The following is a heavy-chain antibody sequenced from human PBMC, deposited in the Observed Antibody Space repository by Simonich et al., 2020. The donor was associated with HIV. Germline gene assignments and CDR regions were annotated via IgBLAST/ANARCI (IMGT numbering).Heavy chain of an antibody. D-gene: IGHD3-10*01. CDR3: ARRGGFHFDY. J-gene: IGHJ4*02. CDR2: INHSGST. Sequence: QVHLQQWGAGLLKPSETLSLTCAVYGGSFSGHYWTWIRLPPGKGLEWIGEINHSGSTDYNPSLKIRVTISVDTSKNQFSLNLSSVTAADTAVYYCARRGGFHFDYWGQGTLVTVSS. V-gene: IGHV4-34*01. CDR1: GGSFSGHY.